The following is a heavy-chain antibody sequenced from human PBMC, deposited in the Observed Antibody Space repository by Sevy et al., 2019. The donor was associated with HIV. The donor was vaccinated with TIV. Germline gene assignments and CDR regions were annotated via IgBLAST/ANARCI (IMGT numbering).Heavy chain of an antibody. D-gene: IGHD3-10*01. V-gene: IGHV3-48*01. Sequence: GGSLRLSCAASGFTFSSYSMNWVRQAPGKGLEWVSYISSSSSTIYYADSVKGRFTISRDNAKNSLYLQMNSLRAEDTAVYYCARVLRTPYGSGSYNPVDYWGQGTLVTVSS. J-gene: IGHJ4*02. CDR3: ARVLRTPYGSGSYNPVDY. CDR1: GFTFSSYS. CDR2: ISSSSSTI.